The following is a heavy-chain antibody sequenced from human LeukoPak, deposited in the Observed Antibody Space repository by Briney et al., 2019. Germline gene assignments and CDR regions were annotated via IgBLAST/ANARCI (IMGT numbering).Heavy chain of an antibody. J-gene: IGHJ4*02. D-gene: IGHD5-18*01. CDR3: ARHDYGYRQ. V-gene: IGHV5-51*01. CDR1: GYSFTTCW. CDR2: IYADDSDT. Sequence: GESLKISCKGSGYSFTTCWITWVRQMPGKGLEWMGIIYADDSDTRYSPSFQGQVTMLVDKSINTAYLQWSSLKASDTAIYYCARHDYGYRQWGQGTLVTVSS.